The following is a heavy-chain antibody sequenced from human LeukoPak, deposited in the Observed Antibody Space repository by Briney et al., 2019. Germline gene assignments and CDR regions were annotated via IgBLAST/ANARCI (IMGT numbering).Heavy chain of an antibody. CDR1: GFAFSRPA. J-gene: IGHJ5*02. V-gene: IGHV3-66*01. CDR2: IYSGGST. CDR3: ARDWFQWFGDDLPFDP. Sequence: GGSLTLSCAASGFAFSRPAMHWLRQAPGKGLEWVSVIYSGGSTYYADSVKGRFTISRDNSKNTLYLQMNSLRAEDTAVYYCARDWFQWFGDDLPFDPWGQGTLVTVSS. D-gene: IGHD3-10*01.